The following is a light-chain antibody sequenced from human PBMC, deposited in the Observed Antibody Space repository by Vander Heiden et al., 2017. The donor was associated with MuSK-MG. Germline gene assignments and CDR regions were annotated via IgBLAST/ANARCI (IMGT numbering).Light chain of an antibody. Sequence: QSALTQPPSASGSPGQSVTISCTGASSDFGDYKYVSWYHQHPGNAPKLLIFEVSKRPSGVPDRFSGSKSGNTASLTVSGLQAEDEADYHCSLYAGSSNLLFGGGTRLTVL. V-gene: IGLV2-8*01. CDR3: SLYAGSSNLL. J-gene: IGLJ2*01. CDR1: SSDFGDYKY. CDR2: EVS.